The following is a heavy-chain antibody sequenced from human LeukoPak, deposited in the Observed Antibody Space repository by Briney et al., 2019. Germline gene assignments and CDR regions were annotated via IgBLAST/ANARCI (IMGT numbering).Heavy chain of an antibody. Sequence: GGSLRLSCAASGFSFSIYEMNWVRRAPGKGLEWVSYISSSGSIILYADSVKGRFTISRDNAKNLVYLEMNSLRAEDTAVYYCAKDLSSGWFGGAFDIWGQGTMVTVSS. CDR2: ISSSGSII. D-gene: IGHD6-19*01. CDR3: AKDLSSGWFGGAFDI. V-gene: IGHV3-48*03. J-gene: IGHJ3*02. CDR1: GFSFSIYE.